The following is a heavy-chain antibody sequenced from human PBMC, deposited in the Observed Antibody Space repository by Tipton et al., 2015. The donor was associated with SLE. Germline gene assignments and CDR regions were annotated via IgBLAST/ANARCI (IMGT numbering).Heavy chain of an antibody. J-gene: IGHJ5*02. CDR1: GGSFSGYY. CDR2: IYYSGST. CDR3: ARHRVGWFDP. D-gene: IGHD1-26*01. V-gene: IGHV4-59*01. Sequence: TLSLTCAVYGGSFSGYYWSWIRQPPGKGLEWIGYIYYSGSTNYNPSLKSRVTISVDTSKNQFSLKLSSVTAADTAVYYCARHRVGWFDPWGQGTLVTVSS.